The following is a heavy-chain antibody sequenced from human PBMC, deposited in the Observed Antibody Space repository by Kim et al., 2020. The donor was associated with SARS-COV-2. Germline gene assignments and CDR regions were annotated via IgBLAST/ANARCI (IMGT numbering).Heavy chain of an antibody. CDR1: GFTFDDYA. D-gene: IGHD1-26*01. J-gene: IGHJ6*02. Sequence: GGSLRLSCAASGFTFDDYAMHWVRQAPGKGLEWVSGISWNSGSIGYADSVKGRFTISRDNAKNSLYLQMNSLRAEDTALYYCAKDFYYRQALYYYYGMDVWGQGTTVTVSS. CDR3: AKDFYYRQALYYYYGMDV. CDR2: ISWNSGSI. V-gene: IGHV3-9*01.